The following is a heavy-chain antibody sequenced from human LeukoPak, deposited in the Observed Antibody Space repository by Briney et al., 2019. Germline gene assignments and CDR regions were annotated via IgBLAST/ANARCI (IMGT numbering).Heavy chain of an antibody. CDR2: IHYSGNT. D-gene: IGHD6-6*01. Sequence: SETLSLTCSVSRGSTSGDIYYWGWIRQPPGKGLEWIGSIHYSGNTYYNPSLKSRVIMSLDTSKNQFSLKLSSVTAADTAVYYCARGMYSSSRLVYYYMDVWGKGTTVTVSS. CDR1: RGSTSGDIYY. V-gene: IGHV4-39*07. CDR3: ARGMYSSSRLVYYYMDV. J-gene: IGHJ6*03.